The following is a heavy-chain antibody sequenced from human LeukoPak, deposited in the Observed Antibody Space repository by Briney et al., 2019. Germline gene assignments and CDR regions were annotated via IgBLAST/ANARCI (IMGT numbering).Heavy chain of an antibody. CDR1: GGSISSHY. J-gene: IGHJ5*02. CDR3: ARDGGQYYYDTNWFDP. CDR2: IYTSGST. D-gene: IGHD3-22*01. Sequence: SETLSLTCTVSGGSISSHYWSWIRQPAGKGLEWIGRIYTSGSTNYNPSLKSRVTMSVDTSKNQFSLKLSSVTAADTAVYYCARDGGQYYYDTNWFDPWGQGTLVTVSS. V-gene: IGHV4-4*07.